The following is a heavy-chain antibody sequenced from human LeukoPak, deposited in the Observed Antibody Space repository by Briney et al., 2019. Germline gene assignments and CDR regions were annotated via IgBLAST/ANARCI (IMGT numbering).Heavy chain of an antibody. Sequence: ASVKVSCEASGYTFTSYYMHWVRQAPGQGLEWMGIINPSSGSTSYAQKFQGRVTMTRDTSTSTVYMELSSLRSEDTAVYYCARDFYNYDSSGYYALPGGYWGQGTLVTVSS. V-gene: IGHV1-46*03. CDR1: GYTFTSYY. CDR2: INPSSGST. CDR3: ARDFYNYDSSGYYALPGGY. D-gene: IGHD3-22*01. J-gene: IGHJ4*02.